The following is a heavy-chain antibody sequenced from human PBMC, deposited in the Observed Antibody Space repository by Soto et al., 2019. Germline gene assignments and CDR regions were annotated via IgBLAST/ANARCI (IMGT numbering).Heavy chain of an antibody. CDR3: AGSGYYHNSGMDG. D-gene: IGHD3-22*01. CDR2: IYHSGST. CDR1: GGSITSSSHY. Sequence: SETLSLTCTVSGGSITSSSHYWSWIRQPPGKGLEWIGYIYHSGSTYYNPSLKSRVTISVDRSKNQFSLKLSSVTAADTAVYYGAGSGYYHNSGMDGWGQGTTVTFSS. V-gene: IGHV4-30-2*01. J-gene: IGHJ6*02.